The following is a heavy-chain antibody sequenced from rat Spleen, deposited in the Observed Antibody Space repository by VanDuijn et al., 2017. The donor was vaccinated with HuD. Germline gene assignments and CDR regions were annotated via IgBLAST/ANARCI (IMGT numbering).Heavy chain of an antibody. CDR1: GFTFSDYA. Sequence: EVQLVESGGGLLQPGRSLKLSCAASGFTFSDYAMAWVRQAPKKGLEWVATIIYDGSFTYYRDSVKGRFTVSRDNAKSSLYLQMDSLRSEDTATYYCTRDRILRSTGFDYWGQGVMVTVSS. D-gene: IGHD1-6*01. V-gene: IGHV5-17*01. CDR3: TRDRILRSTGFDY. J-gene: IGHJ2*01. CDR2: IIYDGSFT.